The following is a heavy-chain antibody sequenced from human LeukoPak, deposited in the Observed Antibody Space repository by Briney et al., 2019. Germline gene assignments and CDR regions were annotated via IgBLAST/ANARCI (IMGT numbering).Heavy chain of an antibody. CDR3: ARSGGWYYFDY. V-gene: IGHV1-2*02. J-gene: IGHJ4*02. CDR1: GYTFTGYY. D-gene: IGHD6-19*01. CDR2: INPNSGGT. Sequence: GASVKVSCKASGYTFTGYYMHWVRQAPGQGLEWMGWINPNSGGTKYAQKFQGRVTMTRDTSISTAYMELSRLRSDDTAVYYCARSGGWYYFDYWGQGTLVTVSS.